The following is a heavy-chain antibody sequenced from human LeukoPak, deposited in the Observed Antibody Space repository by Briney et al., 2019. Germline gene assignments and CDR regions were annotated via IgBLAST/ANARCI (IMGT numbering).Heavy chain of an antibody. CDR1: GFTFSDYY. CDR2: ISSSSSYT. J-gene: IGHJ4*02. Sequence: GGSPRLSCAASGFTFSDYYMSWIRQAPGKGLEWVSYISSSSSYTNYADSVKGRFTISRDNAKNSLYLQMTSLRAEDTAVYYCARVHSGYDSGYYFDYWGQGTLVTVSS. D-gene: IGHD5-12*01. CDR3: ARVHSGYDSGYYFDY. V-gene: IGHV3-11*06.